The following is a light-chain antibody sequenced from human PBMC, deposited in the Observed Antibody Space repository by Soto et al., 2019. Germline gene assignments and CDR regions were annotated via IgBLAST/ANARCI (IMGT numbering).Light chain of an antibody. V-gene: IGKV3-20*01. J-gene: IGKJ4*01. CDR2: GAS. CDR3: QQYGSSLLT. Sequence: EIVLTQSPGTLSSSPGERATISCRASQSVSSSYLAWYQKKPGQAPRLLIYGASSRATGIPDRFSGSGSGTDFTLTISRLEPEDFAVYYCQQYGSSLLTFGGGTKVEIK. CDR1: QSVSSSY.